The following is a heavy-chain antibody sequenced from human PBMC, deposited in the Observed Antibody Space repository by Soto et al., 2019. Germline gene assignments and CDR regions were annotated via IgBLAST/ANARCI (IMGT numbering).Heavy chain of an antibody. D-gene: IGHD5-18*01. V-gene: IGHV3-30-3*01. Sequence: QVQLVESGGGVVQPGRSLRLSCAASGFTFSSYAMHWVRQAPGKGPEWVAVISYDGSNKYYADSVKGRFTISRDNSKNTLYLQMNSLRAEDTAVYYCARDPETFDTAMVTGWFDPWGQGTLVTVSS. CDR3: ARDPETFDTAMVTGWFDP. J-gene: IGHJ5*02. CDR1: GFTFSSYA. CDR2: ISYDGSNK.